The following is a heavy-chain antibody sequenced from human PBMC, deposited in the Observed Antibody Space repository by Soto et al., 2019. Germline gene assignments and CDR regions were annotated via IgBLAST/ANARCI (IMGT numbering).Heavy chain of an antibody. CDR3: ARPVAVSGRRNNWFDP. D-gene: IGHD3-16*01. CDR1: GGSISSYY. CDR2: IYYSGST. V-gene: IGHV4-59*08. J-gene: IGHJ5*02. Sequence: SETLSLTCTVSGGSISSYYWSWIRQPPGKGLEWIGYIYYSGSTNYNPSLKSRVTISVDTSKNQFSLKLSSVTAADTAVYYCARPVAVSGRRNNWFDPWGQGTLVTVSS.